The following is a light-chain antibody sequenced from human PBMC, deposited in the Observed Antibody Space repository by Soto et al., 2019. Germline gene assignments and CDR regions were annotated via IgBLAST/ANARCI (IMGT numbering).Light chain of an antibody. CDR3: QQYGASPYT. CDR1: RNVNIRS. CDR2: ATS. V-gene: IGKV3-20*01. Sequence: EIVLTQSPGTLSLSPGERATLSCRASRNVNIRSLAWYKQKPGQAPSLLIYATSSRATGIPDRFSGSGSGTDFTLTIRRLEPDDFAVYYCQQYGASPYTFGPGTKLEIK. J-gene: IGKJ2*01.